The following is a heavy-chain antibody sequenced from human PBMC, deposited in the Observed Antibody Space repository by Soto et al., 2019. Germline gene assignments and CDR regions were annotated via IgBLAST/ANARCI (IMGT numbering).Heavy chain of an antibody. J-gene: IGHJ5*02. V-gene: IGHV4-61*01. CDR3: AREYNP. D-gene: IGHD1-1*01. CDR2: IYNNGNT. Sequence: SETLSLTCTVSGGSVSSDISYYWTWIRQPPGKGLEWIGHIYNNGNTNYNPSLKSRVTISLDTSKNQFSLKLTSVTAADTALYYCAREYNPWGQGTLVTVSS. CDR1: GGSVSSDISYY.